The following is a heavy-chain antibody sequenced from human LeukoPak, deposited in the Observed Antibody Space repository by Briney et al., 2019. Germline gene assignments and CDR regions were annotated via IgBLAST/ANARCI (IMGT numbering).Heavy chain of an antibody. CDR1: GGSISSYY. J-gene: IGHJ4*02. CDR3: ARDRLYDILTGPFDC. V-gene: IGHV4-4*07. Sequence: SETLSLTCIVSGGSISSYYWSWIRQAAGKGLEWVGRIYDSGSTHYNPSLKSRVTMSLDMSKNQFSLNLNSVTAADTAVYYCARDRLYDILTGPFDCWGQGTLVTVSS. D-gene: IGHD3-9*01. CDR2: IYDSGST.